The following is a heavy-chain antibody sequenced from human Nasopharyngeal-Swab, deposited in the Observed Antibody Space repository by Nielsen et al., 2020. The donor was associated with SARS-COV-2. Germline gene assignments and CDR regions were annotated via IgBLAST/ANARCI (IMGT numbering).Heavy chain of an antibody. CDR1: GFTFDDYA. Sequence: GGSLRLSCAASGFTFDDYAMHWVRQAPGKGLEWVSGISWNSSSIGYADSVKGRFTISRDNAKNSLYLQMNSLRAEDTALYYCATLGGYSGYDSEYGMDVWGQGTTVTVSS. CDR2: ISWNSSSI. V-gene: IGHV3-9*01. J-gene: IGHJ6*02. CDR3: ATLGGYSGYDSEYGMDV. D-gene: IGHD5-12*01.